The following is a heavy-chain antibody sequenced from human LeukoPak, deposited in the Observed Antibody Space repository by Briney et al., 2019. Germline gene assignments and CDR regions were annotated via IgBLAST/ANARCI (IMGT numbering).Heavy chain of an antibody. J-gene: IGHJ5*02. D-gene: IGHD2-2*01. CDR2: INPDNGGT. Sequence: ASVTVSCRASGYTFTDYYIHWVRQAPGQGLEWMGWINPDNGGTNYAQKFQGRVTMTRDTSIRTVYMDLSRLRSDDTAVFYCTREARVGNWFDPWGQGTQVTVSS. CDR3: TREARVGNWFDP. V-gene: IGHV1-2*02. CDR1: GYTFTDYY.